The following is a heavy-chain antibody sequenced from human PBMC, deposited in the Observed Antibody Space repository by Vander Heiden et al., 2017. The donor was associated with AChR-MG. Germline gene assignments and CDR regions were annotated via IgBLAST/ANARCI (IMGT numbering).Heavy chain of an antibody. D-gene: IGHD2-8*01. V-gene: IGHV1-2*06. CDR1: GYIFNYYY. J-gene: IGHJ5*02. CDR3: ALPSPFYCTNSNCDSLFDP. Sequence: QVNLVQSGAEVKKPGASVKVSCKTSGYIFNYYYIHWVRQAPGQGLEWMGQINPNNGATDYAQKFQGRVTLTRDPSIRTAYMELSRLRSDDTAVYYCALPSPFYCTNSNCDSLFDPWGQGTLVTVSS. CDR2: INPNNGAT.